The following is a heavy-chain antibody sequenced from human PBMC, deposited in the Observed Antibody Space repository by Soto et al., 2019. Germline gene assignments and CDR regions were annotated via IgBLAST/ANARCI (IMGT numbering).Heavy chain of an antibody. CDR1: GGSISDGLYY. CDR2: IHYTGRI. D-gene: IGHD2-21*02. CDR3: AREDDGGDRDYYGLDV. J-gene: IGHJ6*02. V-gene: IGHV4-30-4*08. Sequence: SETLSLTCTVSGGSISDGLYYWGWIRQPPGKDLEWIGYIHYTGRIFYNPSLKSRVTISVDTSKNQFSLQLSSVTAADTAVYFCAREDDGGDRDYYGLDVWGQGTTVTVSS.